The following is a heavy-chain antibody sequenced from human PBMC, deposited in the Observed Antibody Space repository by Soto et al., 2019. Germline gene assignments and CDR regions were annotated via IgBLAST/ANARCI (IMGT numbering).Heavy chain of an antibody. Sequence: QVQLVQSGAEVKKPGASVKISCKASGYTFTSYGLHWVRQVSGQRLEWMGWINAGNGDAKYSQTFQGRVTITRVTSASTAYMDLSSLRSEDTAVYYCARDLESSVTHWGQGTLVTVSS. CDR2: INAGNGDA. D-gene: IGHD4-17*01. CDR1: GYTFTSYG. V-gene: IGHV1-3*01. CDR3: ARDLESSVTH. J-gene: IGHJ4*02.